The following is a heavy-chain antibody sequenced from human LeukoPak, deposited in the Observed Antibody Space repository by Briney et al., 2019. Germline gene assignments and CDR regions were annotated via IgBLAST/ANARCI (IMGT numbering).Heavy chain of an antibody. CDR3: ARTYYDSSGHRNFDY. CDR1: GFTFSSYE. D-gene: IGHD3-22*01. CDR2: ISSSGSTI. V-gene: IGHV3-48*03. Sequence: PGGSLRLSCAASGFTFSSYEMNRVRQAPGKGLEWVSYISSSGSTIYYADSVKGRFTISRDNAKNSLYLQMNSLRAEDTAVYYCARTYYDSSGHRNFDYWGQGTLVTVSS. J-gene: IGHJ4*02.